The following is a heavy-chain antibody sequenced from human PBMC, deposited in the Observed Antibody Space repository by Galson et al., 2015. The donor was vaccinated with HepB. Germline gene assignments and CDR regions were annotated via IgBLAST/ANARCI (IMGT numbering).Heavy chain of an antibody. D-gene: IGHD6-19*01. J-gene: IGHJ4*02. V-gene: IGHV1-3*01. Sequence: SVKVSCKASGYTFTSYAMHWVRQAPGQRLEWMGWINAGNGNTKYSQKFQGRVTITRDTSASTAYMELSSLRSEDTAVYYCARGHGSGWYAVYWGQGTLVTVSS. CDR3: ARGHGSGWYAVY. CDR2: INAGNGNT. CDR1: GYTFTSYA.